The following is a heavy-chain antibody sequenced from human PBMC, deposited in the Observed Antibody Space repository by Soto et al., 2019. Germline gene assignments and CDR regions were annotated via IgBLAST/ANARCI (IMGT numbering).Heavy chain of an antibody. J-gene: IGHJ4*02. CDR3: TRPHLHCGGDCYYGDY. D-gene: IGHD2-21*01. Sequence: PGGSLRLSCAASGFTSSGSAMHWVRQASGKGLEWVGRIRSKANSYATAYAASVKGRFTISRDDSKNTAYLQMNSLKTEDTAVYYCTRPHLHCGGDCYYGDYWGQGTLVTVSS. CDR1: GFTSSGSA. V-gene: IGHV3-73*01. CDR2: IRSKANSYAT.